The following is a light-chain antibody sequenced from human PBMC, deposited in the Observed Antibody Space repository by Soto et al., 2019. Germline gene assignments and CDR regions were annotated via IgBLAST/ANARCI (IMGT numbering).Light chain of an antibody. CDR2: DAS. V-gene: IGKV1-5*01. Sequence: IQMTQSPSTLSASVGDRVTITCRASQSINSWLAWYQQKPGKAPKLLIYDASSLESGVPSRFSGSGSGTEFTLTISSLQPDDFASYYCQQYDSLSPTFGQGTKVEIK. CDR1: QSINSW. CDR3: QQYDSLSPT. J-gene: IGKJ1*01.